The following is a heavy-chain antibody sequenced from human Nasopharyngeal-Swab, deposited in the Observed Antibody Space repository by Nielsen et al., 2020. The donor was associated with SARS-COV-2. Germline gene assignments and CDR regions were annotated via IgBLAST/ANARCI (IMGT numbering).Heavy chain of an antibody. V-gene: IGHV3-23*01. Sequence: GGSLRLSCAASGFSFSNYGMSWVRQAPGKGLEWVSSISGSGGGTQYADSVKGRFTISRDNSKNTLLLQMNSLRAEDTAVYYCAFVDTTLLGYYYSGMDVWGKGTTITVSS. D-gene: IGHD5-18*01. CDR1: GFSFSNYG. J-gene: IGHJ6*04. CDR2: ISGSGGGT. CDR3: AFVDTTLLGYYYSGMDV.